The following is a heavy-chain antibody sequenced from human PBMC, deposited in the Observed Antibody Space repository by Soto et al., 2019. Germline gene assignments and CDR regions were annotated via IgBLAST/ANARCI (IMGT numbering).Heavy chain of an antibody. D-gene: IGHD2-2*02. J-gene: IGHJ6*02. V-gene: IGHV1-3*01. CDR2: INAGNGNT. Sequence: ASVKVSCKASGYTFTSYAMHWVRQAPGQRLEWMGWINAGNGNTKYSQKFQGRVTITRDTSASTAYMELSSLRSEDTAVYYCARAESRIVVVPAAINGMDVWGQGTTVTVSS. CDR1: GYTFTSYA. CDR3: ARAESRIVVVPAAINGMDV.